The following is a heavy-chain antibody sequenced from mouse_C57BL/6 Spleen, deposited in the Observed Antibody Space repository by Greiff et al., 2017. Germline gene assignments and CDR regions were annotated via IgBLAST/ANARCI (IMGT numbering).Heavy chain of an antibody. CDR2: IDPNSGGT. CDR1: GYTFTSYW. D-gene: IGHD3-2*02. V-gene: IGHV1-72*01. Sequence: QVQLQQSGAELVKPGASVKLSCKASGYTFTSYWMHWVKQRPGRGLECIGRIDPNSGGTKYNEKFKSKATLTVDKPSSTAYMQLSSLTSEDSAVYYCARGTTAQATDAMDYWGQGTSVTVSS. CDR3: ARGTTAQATDAMDY. J-gene: IGHJ4*01.